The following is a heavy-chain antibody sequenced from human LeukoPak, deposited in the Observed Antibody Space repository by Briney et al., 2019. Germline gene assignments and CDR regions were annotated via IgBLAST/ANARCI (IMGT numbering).Heavy chain of an antibody. CDR2: ISYDGSNK. Sequence: GGSLRHSCAASGFTFSSYGMHWVRQAPGKGLEWVAVISYDGSNKYYADSVKGRFTIPRDNSKNTLYLQMNSLRAEDTAVYYCAKDYYDSSGYYYTGPTDYWGQGTLVTVSS. J-gene: IGHJ4*02. CDR3: AKDYYDSSGYYYTGPTDY. V-gene: IGHV3-30*18. CDR1: GFTFSSYG. D-gene: IGHD3-22*01.